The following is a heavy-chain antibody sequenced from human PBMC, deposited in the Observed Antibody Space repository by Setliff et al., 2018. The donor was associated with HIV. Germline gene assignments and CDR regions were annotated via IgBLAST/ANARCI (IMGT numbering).Heavy chain of an antibody. CDR2: INVNNDAT. V-gene: IGHV1-18*01. CDR3: ARNIDMHYDFWSAYDY. CDR1: GYTFTSYG. D-gene: IGHD3-3*01. J-gene: IGHJ4*02. Sequence: ASVKVSCKASGYTFTSYGISWVRQAPGQGLEWMGWINVNNDATNYAQKFQGRVSMTRDTSISTAYMELRSLTSDDTAVYYCARNIDMHYDFWSAYDYWGQGARVTVSS.